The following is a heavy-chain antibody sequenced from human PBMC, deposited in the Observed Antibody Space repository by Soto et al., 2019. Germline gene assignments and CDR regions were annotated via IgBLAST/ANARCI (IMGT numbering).Heavy chain of an antibody. CDR3: ARGVGGYHFGAVC. V-gene: IGHV1-69*01. D-gene: IGHD1-26*01. Sequence: QVQLVQSGAEVKEPGSSVKVSCKASGGGNLRDYRTTWVRRAPGQGLEWMGGIIPKLGSANYAQKFQGRVTITADESTNSVYRAHRRLRSEDTAGYCRARGVGGYHFGAVCWGQGTPVTVSS. J-gene: IGHJ4*02. CDR2: IIPKLGSA. CDR1: GGGNLRDYR.